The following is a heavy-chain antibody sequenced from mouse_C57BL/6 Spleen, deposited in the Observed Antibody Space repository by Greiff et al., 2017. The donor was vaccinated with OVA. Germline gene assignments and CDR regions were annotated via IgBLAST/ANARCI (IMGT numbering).Heavy chain of an antibody. J-gene: IGHJ1*03. D-gene: IGHD1-1*01. V-gene: IGHV3-6*01. CDR1: GYSITSGYY. CDR3: ARVGIYYYGSNWYFDV. Sequence: EVQLQQSGPGLVKPSQSLSLTCSVTGYSITSGYYWNWIRQFPGNKLEWMGYISYDGSNNYNPSLKNRISITRDTSKNQFFLKLNSVTTEDTATYYCARVGIYYYGSNWYFDVWGTGTTVTVSS. CDR2: ISYDGSN.